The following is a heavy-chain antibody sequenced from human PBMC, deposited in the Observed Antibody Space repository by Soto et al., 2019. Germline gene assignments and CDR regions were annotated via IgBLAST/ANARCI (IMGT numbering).Heavy chain of an antibody. CDR3: TRKTPPTGMEV. Sequence: EVQLVESGGGLVQPGGSLRLSCAVSGFTLSSYDIHWVRQATGEGLAWVSGIGSGGDTHYADSVKGRFIISREDGKNSLYLQMNNLRVGDTAVYYCTRKTPPTGMEVWGQGATVTVSS. CDR2: IGSGGDT. J-gene: IGHJ6*02. CDR1: GFTLSSYD. V-gene: IGHV3-13*01. D-gene: IGHD3-9*01.